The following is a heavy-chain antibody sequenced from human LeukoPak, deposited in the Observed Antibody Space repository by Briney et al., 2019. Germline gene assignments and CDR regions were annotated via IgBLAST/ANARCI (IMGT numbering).Heavy chain of an antibody. Sequence: SVKVSCKASGGTFSSYAISWVRQAPGQGLEWMGRIIPILGIANYAQKFQGRVTITADKSTSTAYMELSSLRSEDTAVYYCARVREDYDILTGYYDYWGQGILVTVSS. CDR2: IIPILGIA. CDR1: GGTFSSYA. V-gene: IGHV1-69*04. J-gene: IGHJ4*02. D-gene: IGHD3-9*01. CDR3: ARVREDYDILTGYYDY.